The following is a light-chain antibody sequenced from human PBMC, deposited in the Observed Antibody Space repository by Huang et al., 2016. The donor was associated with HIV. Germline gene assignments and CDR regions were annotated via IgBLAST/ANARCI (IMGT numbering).Light chain of an antibody. J-gene: IGKJ2*01. CDR1: QSLSSSY. CDR2: VAS. Sequence: EVVLTQSPDTLSSSPGERVTVSCRASQSLSSSYIAWYQQRPGQAPRLLIYVASTRATDIPDMFSGSGSGTDFTLTINRLEPADFAMYYCQQYGTSPYTFGQGTNLEIK. CDR3: QQYGTSPYT. V-gene: IGKV3-20*01.